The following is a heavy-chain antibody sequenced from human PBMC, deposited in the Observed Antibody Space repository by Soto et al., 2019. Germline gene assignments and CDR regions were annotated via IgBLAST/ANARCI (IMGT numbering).Heavy chain of an antibody. CDR2: IPRAGSKK. Sequence: QVQLVESGGGMVQPGGSLRLSCAASGFTFDNYGLHWVRQAPGKGLEWVAIIPRAGSKKCYAASVTGRFTSSRDNTKTTLYQQTNTLSVEVAPVSYCAKELDVVVVGIATRGLDVWGQGTTVTVSS. J-gene: IGHJ6*02. CDR3: AKELDVVVVGIATRGLDV. CDR1: GFTFDNYG. V-gene: IGHV3-30*18. D-gene: IGHD2-15*01.